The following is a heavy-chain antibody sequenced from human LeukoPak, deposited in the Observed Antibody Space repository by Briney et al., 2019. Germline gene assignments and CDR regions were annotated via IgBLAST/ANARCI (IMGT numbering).Heavy chain of an antibody. CDR2: MNPNSGDT. Sequence: ASVKVSCKASGYTFTTNDINWVRQATGQGLEWMGRMNPNSGDTGYAQQFQGRVTMTRNTSISTAYMELSSLRSEDTAVYYCARGRKYCSGGSCRSRYYYYMDVWGKGTTVTISS. CDR3: ARGRKYCSGGSCRSRYYYYMDV. CDR1: GYTFTTND. V-gene: IGHV1-8*01. D-gene: IGHD2-15*01. J-gene: IGHJ6*03.